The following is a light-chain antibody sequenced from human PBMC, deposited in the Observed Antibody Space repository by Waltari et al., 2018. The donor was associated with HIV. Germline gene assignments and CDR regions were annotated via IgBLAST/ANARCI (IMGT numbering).Light chain of an antibody. CDR1: VLAKKY. V-gene: IGLV3-27*01. CDR2: KDS. CDR3: YSAADNNRGV. J-gene: IGLJ3*02. Sequence: SYELTQPSSVSVSPGQTARITCSGDVLAKKYARWFQQKPCQAPVLVIYKDSERPSGIPGRFSGSSSGTTVTLTISGAQVEDEADYYCYSAADNNRGVFGGGTKLTVL.